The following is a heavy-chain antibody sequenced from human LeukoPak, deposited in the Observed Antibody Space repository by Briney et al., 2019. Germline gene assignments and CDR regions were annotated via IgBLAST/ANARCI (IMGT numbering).Heavy chain of an antibody. CDR2: ISSSGSTI. J-gene: IGHJ4*02. CDR1: GFTFSSYS. CDR3: ARDYHGDYYFDY. Sequence: GGSLRLSCAASGFTFSSYSINWVRQAPGKGLEWVSSISSSGSTIYYADSVKGRFTISRGNAKSSLYLQMNSLRAEDTAVYYCARDYHGDYYFDYWGQGTLVTVSS. D-gene: IGHD4-17*01. V-gene: IGHV3-48*01.